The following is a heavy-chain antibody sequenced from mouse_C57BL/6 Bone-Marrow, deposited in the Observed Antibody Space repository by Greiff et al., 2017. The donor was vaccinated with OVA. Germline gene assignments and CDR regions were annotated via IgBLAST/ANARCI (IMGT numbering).Heavy chain of an antibody. J-gene: IGHJ4*01. Sequence: VQLKQPGAELVRPGSSVKLSCKASGYTFTSYWMHWVKQRPIQGLEWIGNIDPSDSETHYNQKFKDKATLTVDKSSSTAYMQLSSLTSEDSAVYYCARKGLPLYAMDYWGQGTSVTVSS. D-gene: IGHD5-5*01. CDR3: ARKGLPLYAMDY. CDR2: IDPSDSET. CDR1: GYTFTSYW. V-gene: IGHV1-52*01.